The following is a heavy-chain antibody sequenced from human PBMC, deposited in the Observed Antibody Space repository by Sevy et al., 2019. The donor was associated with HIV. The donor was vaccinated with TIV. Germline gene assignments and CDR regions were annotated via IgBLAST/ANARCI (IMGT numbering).Heavy chain of an antibody. D-gene: IGHD2-2*01. CDR2: ISSSSSYI. V-gene: IGHV3-21*01. J-gene: IGHJ6*02. CDR3: AREVRYCSSTSCYDDYYYGMDV. Sequence: GGSLRLSCAASGFTFSSYSMNWVRQAPGKGLEWVSSISSSSSYIYYAVSVKGRFTISRDNAKNSRYLQMNSLRAEDMAVYYCAREVRYCSSTSCYDDYYYGMDVWGQGTTVTVSS. CDR1: GFTFSSYS.